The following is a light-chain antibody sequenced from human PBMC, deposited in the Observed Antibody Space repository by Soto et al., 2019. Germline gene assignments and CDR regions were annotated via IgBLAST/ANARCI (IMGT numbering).Light chain of an antibody. V-gene: IGKV3-20*01. CDR2: GAS. CDR3: EQYENSPPVYT. Sequence: EIVLTQSPGTLSLSPGERATLSCRASQSVNNDYSTWYQQKPGQAPRLLIYGASSRAAGIPDRFSGSGSGTGFTLTISRLELEDFAVYYCEQYENSPPVYTFGQGTKVEIK. CDR1: QSVNNDY. J-gene: IGKJ2*01.